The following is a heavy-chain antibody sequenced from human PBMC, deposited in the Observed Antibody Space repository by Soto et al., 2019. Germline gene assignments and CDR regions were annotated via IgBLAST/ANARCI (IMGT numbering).Heavy chain of an antibody. D-gene: IGHD2-15*01. V-gene: IGHV3-33*01. Sequence: GGSLRLSCAASGFTFSSYGMHWVRQAPGKGLEWVAVIWYDGSNKYYADSVKGRFTISRDNSKNTRYLQMNSLRAEDTAVYYCAREDRRYCSGGSCYSPIYYFDYWGQGTLVTVSS. J-gene: IGHJ4*02. CDR1: GFTFSSYG. CDR3: AREDRRYCSGGSCYSPIYYFDY. CDR2: IWYDGSNK.